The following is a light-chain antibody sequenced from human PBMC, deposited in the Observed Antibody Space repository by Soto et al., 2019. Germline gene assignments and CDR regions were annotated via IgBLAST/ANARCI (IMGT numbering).Light chain of an antibody. CDR1: QSVSIN. Sequence: EIVMTQSPATLSVSPGARAPLSCRASQSVSINLAWFQQKPGQAPRLLIYGASTRATGVPARFSGSGSGTDFTLTISSLEPEDFALYYCQQRNTWPPITFGQGTRWRI. V-gene: IGKV3-15*01. J-gene: IGKJ5*01. CDR3: QQRNTWPPIT. CDR2: GAS.